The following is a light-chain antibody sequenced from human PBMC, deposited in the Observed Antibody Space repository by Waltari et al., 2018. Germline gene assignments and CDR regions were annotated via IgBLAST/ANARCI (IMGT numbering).Light chain of an antibody. CDR2: GAS. CDR3: QQYNNWPLT. V-gene: IGKV3-15*01. CDR1: QSVSSF. Sequence: EIVLTQSPATLSLSPGERATLSCRASQSVSSFLAWYQQKPGQAPRLLIYGASIRATGIPDRFSGSGSGTDFTLTISSLEPEDFAVYYCQQYNNWPLTFGGGTKVEIK. J-gene: IGKJ4*01.